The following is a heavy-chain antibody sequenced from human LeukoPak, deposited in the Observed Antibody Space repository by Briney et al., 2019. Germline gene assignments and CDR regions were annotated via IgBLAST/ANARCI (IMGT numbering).Heavy chain of an antibody. CDR3: ARDRAGKAGDDY. J-gene: IGHJ4*02. CDR2: TDTSGNYI. D-gene: IGHD6-19*01. V-gene: IGHV3-21*01. CDR1: GFTFSNYG. Sequence: GGSLRLSCAASGFTFSNYGMNWVRQAPGKGLEWVSFTDTSGNYIYYGDSVKGRFTISRDNAKNLVFLQMNGLRAEDTAVYYCARDRAGKAGDDYWGQGTLVTVSS.